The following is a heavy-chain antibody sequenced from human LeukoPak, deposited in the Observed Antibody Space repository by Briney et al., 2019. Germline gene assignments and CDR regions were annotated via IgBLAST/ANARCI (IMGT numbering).Heavy chain of an antibody. CDR3: AKEDGDYANSFDY. Sequence: PGGSLRLSCAASGFSFTTYEMNWVRQAPGKGLEWVSHITSSGSTIYYADSVKGRFTISRDNSKNTMYLQMNSLRAEDTAVYYCAKEDGDYANSFDYWGQGTLVTVSS. CDR1: GFSFTTYE. J-gene: IGHJ4*02. CDR2: ITSSGSTI. V-gene: IGHV3-48*03. D-gene: IGHD4-17*01.